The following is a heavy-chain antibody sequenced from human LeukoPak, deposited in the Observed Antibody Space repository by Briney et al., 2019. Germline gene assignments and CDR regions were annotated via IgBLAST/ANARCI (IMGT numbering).Heavy chain of an antibody. D-gene: IGHD3-22*01. CDR3: ARSTTYYYDSSGYTYFDY. J-gene: IGHJ4*02. V-gene: IGHV4-39*01. Sequence: SETLSLTCAVSGGSISSSNWWSWVRQPPGKGLEWIGSIYYSGSTYYNPSLKSRVTISVDTSKNQFSLKLSSVTAADTAVYYCARSTTYYYDSSGYTYFDYWGQGTLVTVSS. CDR2: IYYSGST. CDR1: GGSISSSNW.